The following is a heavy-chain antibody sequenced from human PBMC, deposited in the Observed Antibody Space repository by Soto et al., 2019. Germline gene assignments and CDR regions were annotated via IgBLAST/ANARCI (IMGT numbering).Heavy chain of an antibody. CDR2: ISANNGNT. CDR3: ARDGYFDH. Sequence: QVQLVQSGAEVKKPGDSVRVSCKASGYTFTSYCIGWVRQAPGQGLEWMGWISANNGNTKYAQKVQGSVTMTTDASTSTAYMELRSLRSDDAAVYYCARDGYFDHWGQGTLVTVSS. V-gene: IGHV1-18*01. CDR1: GYTFTSYC. J-gene: IGHJ4*02.